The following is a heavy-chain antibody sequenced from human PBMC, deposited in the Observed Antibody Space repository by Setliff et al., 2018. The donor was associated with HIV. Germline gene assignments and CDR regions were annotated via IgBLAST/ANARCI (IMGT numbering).Heavy chain of an antibody. CDR2: IYNTGST. D-gene: IGHD3-22*01. J-gene: IGHJ6*03. Sequence: PSETLSLTCTVTGGSISSGGFYWTWIRQHPGKGLEWIGYIYNTGSTYHSPSLESRVTISIDTSKNQFSLKLSSVTAADTAVYYCARETYYYDNPQYYYYYMDVWGKGTTVTVSS. V-gene: IGHV4-31*03. CDR1: GGSISSGGFY. CDR3: ARETYYYDNPQYYYYYMDV.